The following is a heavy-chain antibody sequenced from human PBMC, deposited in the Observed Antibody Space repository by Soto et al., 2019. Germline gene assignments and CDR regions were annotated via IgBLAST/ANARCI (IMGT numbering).Heavy chain of an antibody. CDR3: TSGIGGTTYDYYYMDV. V-gene: IGHV3-73*01. D-gene: IGHD3-16*01. CDR1: GFTFSGSA. CDR2: IRSKANRYAT. J-gene: IGHJ6*03. Sequence: EVQLVESGGGLVQPGGSLKLSCAASGFTFSGSAMHWVRQASGKGLEWVGRIRSKANRYATAYAASVKGRFTISRDDSKITAYLQMNSLKTEDTAVYYCTSGIGGTTYDYYYMDVWGKGTTVTVSS.